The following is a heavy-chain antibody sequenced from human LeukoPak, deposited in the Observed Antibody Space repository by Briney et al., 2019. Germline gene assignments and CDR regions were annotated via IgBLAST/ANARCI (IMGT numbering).Heavy chain of an antibody. V-gene: IGHV1-8*01. CDR2: MNPNSGNT. D-gene: IGHD3/OR15-3a*01. Sequence: ASVKVSCKASGYTFTSYDINRVRQATGQGLEWMGWMNPNSGNTGYAQKFQGRVTMTRNTSISTAYMELSSLRSEDTAVYYCARGHRTLGRPYYYYGMDVWGQGTTVTVSS. CDR3: ARGHRTLGRPYYYYGMDV. CDR1: GYTFTSYD. J-gene: IGHJ6*02.